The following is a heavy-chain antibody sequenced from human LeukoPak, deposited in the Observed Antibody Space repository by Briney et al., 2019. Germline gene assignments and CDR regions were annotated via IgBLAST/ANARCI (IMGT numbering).Heavy chain of an antibody. Sequence: GGSLRLSCAASEFSVGSNYMTWVRQAPGKGLEWVSLIYSGGSTYYADSVKGRFTISRDNSKNTLYLQMNSLRAEDTAVYYCARIIAVAGGGDYWGQGTLVTVSS. J-gene: IGHJ4*02. CDR2: IYSGGST. D-gene: IGHD6-19*01. CDR3: ARIIAVAGGGDY. V-gene: IGHV3-66*01. CDR1: EFSVGSNY.